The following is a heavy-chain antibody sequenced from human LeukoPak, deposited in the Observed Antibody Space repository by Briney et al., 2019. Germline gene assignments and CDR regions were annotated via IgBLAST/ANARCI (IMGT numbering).Heavy chain of an antibody. CDR1: GGSISSYY. CDR2: IYTSGST. J-gene: IGHJ4*02. CDR3: ARETVIAVAGTGRYFDY. D-gene: IGHD6-19*01. V-gene: IGHV4-4*07. Sequence: PSETLSLTCTVSGGSISSYYWSWIRQPAGKGLEWIGRIYTSGSTNYNPSLKSRVTMSVDTSKNQFSLKLSSVTAADTAVYYCARETVIAVAGTGRYFDYWGKGTLVTVSS.